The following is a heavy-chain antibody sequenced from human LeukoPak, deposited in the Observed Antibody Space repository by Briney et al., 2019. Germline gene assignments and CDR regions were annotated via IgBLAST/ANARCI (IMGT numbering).Heavy chain of an antibody. Sequence: SETLSLTCAVYGGSFSGYYWSWIRQPPGKGLEWIGEINHSGSTNYNPSLKSRVTISVDTSKNQFSLKLSSVTAADTAVYYCARTWIQLWPTFDYWGQGTLVTVSS. CDR1: GGSFSGYY. D-gene: IGHD5-18*01. CDR2: INHSGST. J-gene: IGHJ4*02. CDR3: ARTWIQLWPTFDY. V-gene: IGHV4-34*01.